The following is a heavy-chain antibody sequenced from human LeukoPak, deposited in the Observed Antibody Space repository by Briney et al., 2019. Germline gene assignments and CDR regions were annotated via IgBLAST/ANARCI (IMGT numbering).Heavy chain of an antibody. CDR1: GGSISSGSYY. J-gene: IGHJ4*02. V-gene: IGHV4-61*09. Sequence: SETLSLTCTVSGGSISSGSYYWSWIRQPAGKGLEWIGHIYTSGSTYYNPSLKSRVTLSVDTSKNQFSLKLNSVTAADTAVYYCARSGWFGEASMLWGQGTLVTVSS. CDR3: ARSGWFGEASML. D-gene: IGHD3-10*01. CDR2: IYTSGST.